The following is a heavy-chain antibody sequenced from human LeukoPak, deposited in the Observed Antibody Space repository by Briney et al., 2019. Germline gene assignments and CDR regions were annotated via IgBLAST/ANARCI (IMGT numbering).Heavy chain of an antibody. Sequence: GGSLRLSCAAAGFTFSNFGMSWVRQAPGKGLEWVSCISGSGDSTHYADSVKGRFTISRDNSKNTLYLQMNSLRAEDTALYYCAKVISTGYYYDSWGQGTLVTVSS. J-gene: IGHJ5*01. CDR3: AKVISTGYYYDS. V-gene: IGHV3-23*01. CDR2: ISGSGDST. CDR1: GFTFSNFG. D-gene: IGHD3-22*01.